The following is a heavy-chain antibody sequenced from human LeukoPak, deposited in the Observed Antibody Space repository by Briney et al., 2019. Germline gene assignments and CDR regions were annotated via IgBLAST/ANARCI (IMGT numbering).Heavy chain of an antibody. CDR3: TRREGPMSGSYDYFDP. CDR2: INHSGST. V-gene: IGHV4-34*01. Sequence: SETLCLTCAVYGGSFSGYYWSWIRQPPGKGLEWIGEINHSGSTNYNPSLKSRVTISVDTSKNQFSLKLTSVTAADTAMYYCTRREGPMSGSYDYFDPWGQGTLVTVS. D-gene: IGHD1-26*01. J-gene: IGHJ5*02. CDR1: GGSFSGYY.